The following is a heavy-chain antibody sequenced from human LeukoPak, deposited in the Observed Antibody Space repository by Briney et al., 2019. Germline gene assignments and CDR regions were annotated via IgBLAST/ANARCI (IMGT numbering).Heavy chain of an antibody. V-gene: IGHV3-21*01. CDR1: GFTFSSYS. D-gene: IGHD5-18*01. CDR3: ARVPESAIQLWIYYYYYYMDV. CDR2: LTSSSSYI. Sequence: PGGSLRLSCAASGFTFSSYSMNWVRQAPGKGLEWVSSLTSSSSYIYYADSVKGRFTISRDNAKNSLYLQMNSLRAEDTAVYYCARVPESAIQLWIYYYYYYMDVWGKGTTVTVSS. J-gene: IGHJ6*03.